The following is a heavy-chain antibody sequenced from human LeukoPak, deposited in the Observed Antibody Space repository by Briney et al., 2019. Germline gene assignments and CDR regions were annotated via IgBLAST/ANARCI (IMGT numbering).Heavy chain of an antibody. CDR3: TAEAPPLLRFLEWLHDGAFDI. CDR1: GFTFSNAW. CDR2: IKSKTDGGTT. J-gene: IGHJ3*02. D-gene: IGHD3-3*01. V-gene: IGHV3-15*01. Sequence: GGSLRLSCAASGFTFSNAWMSWVRQAPGKGLEWVGRIKSKTDGGTTDYAAPVKGRFTISRDDSKNTLYLQMNSLKTEDTAVYYCTAEAPPLLRFLEWLHDGAFDIWGQGTMVTVSS.